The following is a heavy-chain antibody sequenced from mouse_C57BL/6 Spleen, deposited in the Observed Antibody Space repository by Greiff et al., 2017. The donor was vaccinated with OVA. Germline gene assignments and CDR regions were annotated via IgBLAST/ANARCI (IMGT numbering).Heavy chain of an antibody. Sequence: QVQLQQPGAELVKPGASVKLSCKASGYTFTSYWMHWVKQRPGRGLEWIGRIDPTSGGTKYNEKFKSKATLTVDKPSSTAYMQLSSLTSEDSAVYYCVYDYDVTGFAYWGQGTLVTVSA. J-gene: IGHJ3*01. CDR1: GYTFTSYW. CDR3: VYDYDVTGFAY. V-gene: IGHV1-72*01. CDR2: IDPTSGGT. D-gene: IGHD2-4*01.